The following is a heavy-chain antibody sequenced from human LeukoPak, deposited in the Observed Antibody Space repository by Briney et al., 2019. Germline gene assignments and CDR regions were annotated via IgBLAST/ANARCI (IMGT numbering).Heavy chain of an antibody. CDR3: AKVYSSGWLYNWFDP. D-gene: IGHD6-19*01. J-gene: IGHJ5*02. CDR1: GFTFSSYA. V-gene: IGHV3-23*01. CDR2: ISGSGGST. Sequence: PGGSLRLSCAASGFTFSSYAMSWVRQAPGKGLEWVSAISGSGGSTYYADSVKGRFTISRDNSKNTLYLQMNSLRAEDTAVYYCAKVYSSGWLYNWFDPWGQGTLVTVSS.